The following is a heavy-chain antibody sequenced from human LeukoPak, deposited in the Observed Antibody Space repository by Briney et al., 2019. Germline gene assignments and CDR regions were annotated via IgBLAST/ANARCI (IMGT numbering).Heavy chain of an antibody. CDR2: ISGSSSYI. D-gene: IGHD3-16*01. CDR1: GFTFSSYR. V-gene: IGHV3-21*01. CDR3: ARRDYTGYFDS. Sequence: GGSLRLSCAASGFTFSSYRMNWVRQAPGKGLEWVSCISGSSSYIYYADSVKGRFTISRDNAKNSVHLQMNSLRAEDTAIYYCARRDYTGYFDSWGQGTLVTVSS. J-gene: IGHJ4*02.